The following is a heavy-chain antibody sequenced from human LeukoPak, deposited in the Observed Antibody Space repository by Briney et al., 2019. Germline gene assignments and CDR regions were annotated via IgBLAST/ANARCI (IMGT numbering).Heavy chain of an antibody. CDR2: IYTSGST. V-gene: IGHV4-61*02. J-gene: IGHJ3*02. Sequence: PSETLSLTCTVSGGSISSGSYYWSWIRQPAGKGLEWIGRIYTSGSTNYNPSLKSRVTISVDTSKNQFSLMLSSVTAADTAVYYCARAPLGGGPIDAFDIWGQGTMVTVSS. CDR3: ARAPLGGGPIDAFDI. CDR1: GGSISSGSYY. D-gene: IGHD1-26*01.